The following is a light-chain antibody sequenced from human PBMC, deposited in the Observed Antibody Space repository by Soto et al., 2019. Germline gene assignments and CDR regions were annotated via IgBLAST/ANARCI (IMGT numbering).Light chain of an antibody. CDR3: QQYGSSSFT. CDR1: QSIIIW. CDR2: AAS. J-gene: IGKJ3*01. V-gene: IGKV1-5*01. Sequence: DTQMTQSPSTLSASVGDRVTITCRASQSIIIWLAWYQQKPGKAPKLLIYAASSLESGVPSRFSGSGSGTEFTLTISSLQPDDCATYYCQQYGSSSFTFGQGTKVDIK.